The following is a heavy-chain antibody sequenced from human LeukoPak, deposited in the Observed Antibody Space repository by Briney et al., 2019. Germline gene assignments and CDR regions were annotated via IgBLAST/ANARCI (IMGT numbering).Heavy chain of an antibody. CDR3: SKDRSSSGYSFFVL. J-gene: IGHJ2*01. D-gene: IGHD6-6*01. Sequence: GRSLRLSCAASGFTFSSQGMHWVRQAPGKGLGWVAATLYDGSKKYYADSVKGRFTTSRDTPTNPLYLQINSLRAKDTAVYYCSKDRSSSGYSFFVLWGGGTLLTLSS. CDR1: GFTFSSQG. CDR2: TLYDGSKK. V-gene: IGHV3-30*18.